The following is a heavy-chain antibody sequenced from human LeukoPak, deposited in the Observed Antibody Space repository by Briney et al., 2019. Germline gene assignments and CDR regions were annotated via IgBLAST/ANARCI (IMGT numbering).Heavy chain of an antibody. D-gene: IGHD2-21*01. V-gene: IGHV3-23*01. CDR1: GFTVSRSA. Sequence: GGSLRLSCAASGFTVSRSAMAWVRQAPGKGLEWVAGIGSDANRHYADSVRGRITISRDNSKNTVSLQMSSLRAEDTAVYYRAKDILRWSFDSWGQGVLVTVSS. CDR3: AKDILRWSFDS. J-gene: IGHJ4*02. CDR2: IGSDANR.